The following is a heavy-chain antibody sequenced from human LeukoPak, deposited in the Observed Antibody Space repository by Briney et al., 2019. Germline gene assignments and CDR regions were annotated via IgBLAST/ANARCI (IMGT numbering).Heavy chain of an antibody. Sequence: GASVKVSCKASGGTFSSYAISWVRQAPGQGLEWMGRIIPILGIANYAQKFQGRVTITADKSTSTAYMELSSLRSEDTAVYYCARHADTALVNRHFDYWGQGTLVTVSS. V-gene: IGHV1-69*04. CDR2: IIPILGIA. CDR1: GGTFSSYA. CDR3: ARHADTALVNRHFDY. D-gene: IGHD5-18*01. J-gene: IGHJ4*02.